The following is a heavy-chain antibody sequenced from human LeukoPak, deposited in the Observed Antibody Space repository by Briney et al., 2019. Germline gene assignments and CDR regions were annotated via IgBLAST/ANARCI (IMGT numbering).Heavy chain of an antibody. CDR3: ARRTAAAGTGNWFDP. Sequence: SETLSLTCTVSGGSISSYYWSWIRQPPGKGLEWIGYIYYSGSTNYNPSLKSRVTISVDTSKNQFPLKLSSVTAADTAVYYCARRTAAAGTGNWFDPWGQGTLVTVSS. CDR1: GGSISSYY. D-gene: IGHD6-13*01. J-gene: IGHJ5*02. V-gene: IGHV4-59*08. CDR2: IYYSGST.